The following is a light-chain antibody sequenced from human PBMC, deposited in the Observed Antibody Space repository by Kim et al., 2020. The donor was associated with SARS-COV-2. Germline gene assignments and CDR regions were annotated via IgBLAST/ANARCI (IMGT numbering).Light chain of an antibody. CDR2: KDS. Sequence: LSADVGDRVTMTWRASQSISSWLAWYEQKTRKAPKVLISKDSTLESGVSSRFSGSGSGTEFTLTISSLQPDDFATYYCKQYKSWYTFGQGTKLEI. J-gene: IGKJ2*01. V-gene: IGKV1-5*03. CDR1: QSISSW. CDR3: KQYKSWYT.